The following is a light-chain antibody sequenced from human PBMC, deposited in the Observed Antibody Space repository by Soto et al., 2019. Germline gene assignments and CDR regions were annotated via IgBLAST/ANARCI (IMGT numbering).Light chain of an antibody. CDR3: QQYGSSLYT. V-gene: IGKV3-20*01. J-gene: IGKJ2*01. CDR1: QSVSSSY. CDR2: GAS. Sequence: EIVLTQSPGTLSLSPGERATLSCRASQSVSSSYVAWYQQKPGQAPRLPIYGASSRATGIPDRFSGSGSGTDFTLTISRLEPEDFAVYYCQQYGSSLYTFGQGTKLEIK.